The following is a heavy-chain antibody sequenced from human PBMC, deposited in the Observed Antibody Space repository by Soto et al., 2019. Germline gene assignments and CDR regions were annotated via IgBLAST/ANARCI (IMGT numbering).Heavy chain of an antibody. CDR1: GGSISSSSYY. CDR3: ARQNSGSNDYYGMDV. D-gene: IGHD1-26*01. Sequence: SETLSLTCTVSGGSISSSSYYWVWIRQPPGKGLEWIGSIYYSGSTYYNPSLKSRVTISVDTSKNQFSLKLTSVTAADTAVYYCARQNSGSNDYYGMDVWGQGTTVTVSS. J-gene: IGHJ6*02. V-gene: IGHV4-39*01. CDR2: IYYSGST.